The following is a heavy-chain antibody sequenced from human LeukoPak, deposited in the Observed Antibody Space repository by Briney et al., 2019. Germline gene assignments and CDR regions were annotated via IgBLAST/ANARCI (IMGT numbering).Heavy chain of an antibody. CDR1: GFTFSSYT. D-gene: IGHD3-10*01. Sequence: PGGSLRLSCATSGFTFSSYTMNWVRQAPGKGLEWVSSITRTSNFIYYADSVKGRFTISRDNAKNSLYLQMNSLRAEDTALYYCAKDGRSGSGSYYDNWFDPWGQGTLVTVSS. CDR2: ITRTSNFI. CDR3: AKDGRSGSGSYYDNWFDP. V-gene: IGHV3-21*04. J-gene: IGHJ5*02.